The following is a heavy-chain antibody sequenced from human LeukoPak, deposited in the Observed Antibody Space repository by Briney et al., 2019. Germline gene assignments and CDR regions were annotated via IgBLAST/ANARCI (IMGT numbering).Heavy chain of an antibody. Sequence: PGGSLRLSCAASGFTFSSYSMNWVRQAPGKGLEWVSSISSSSSYIYYADSVKGRLTISRDNAKNSLYLQMNSLRAEDTAVYYCARDTSVYDYGDYPDYWGQGTLVTVSS. D-gene: IGHD4-17*01. J-gene: IGHJ4*02. V-gene: IGHV3-21*01. CDR3: ARDTSVYDYGDYPDY. CDR1: GFTFSSYS. CDR2: ISSSSSYI.